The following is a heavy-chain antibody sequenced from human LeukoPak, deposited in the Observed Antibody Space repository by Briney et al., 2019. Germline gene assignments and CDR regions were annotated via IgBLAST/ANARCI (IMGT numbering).Heavy chain of an antibody. CDR2: ISSSGSTI. V-gene: IGHV3-11*01. CDR3: AKNSGGYYDSSGPNDAFDI. CDR1: GFTFSDYY. J-gene: IGHJ3*02. Sequence: PGGSLRLSCAASGFTFSDYYMSWIRQAPGKGLEWVSYISSSGSTIYYANSVKGRFTISRDNSKNTLYLQMSSLRAEDTAVYYCAKNSGGYYDSSGPNDAFDIWGQGTMVTVSS. D-gene: IGHD3-22*01.